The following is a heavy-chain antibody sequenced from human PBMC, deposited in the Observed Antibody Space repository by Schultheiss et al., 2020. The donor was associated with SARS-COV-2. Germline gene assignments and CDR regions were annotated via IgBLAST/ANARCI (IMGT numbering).Heavy chain of an antibody. J-gene: IGHJ3*02. Sequence: SQTLSLTCTVSSGSISRSSYFWDWIRQPPGKGLEWIGSIYYSGSTYYNPSLKSRVTISVDTSKNQFSLKLSSVTAADTAVYYCARGRFSDAFDIWGQGTMVTVSS. CDR3: ARGRFSDAFDI. V-gene: IGHV4-39*07. CDR2: IYYSGST. D-gene: IGHD3-3*01. CDR1: SGSISRSSYF.